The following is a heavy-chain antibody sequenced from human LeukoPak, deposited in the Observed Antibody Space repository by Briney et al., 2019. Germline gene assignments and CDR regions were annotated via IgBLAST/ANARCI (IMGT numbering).Heavy chain of an antibody. CDR3: ARVDGAGGDY. Sequence: PGGSLRLSCAASGFTFSSYSMNWVRQAPGKGLEWVSSISSSSSYVYYADSVKGRFTISRDNAKNSLYLQMNSLRAEDTAVYYCARVDGAGGDYWGQGTLVTVSS. V-gene: IGHV3-21*01. J-gene: IGHJ4*02. CDR2: ISSSSSYV. CDR1: GFTFSSYS. D-gene: IGHD5-24*01.